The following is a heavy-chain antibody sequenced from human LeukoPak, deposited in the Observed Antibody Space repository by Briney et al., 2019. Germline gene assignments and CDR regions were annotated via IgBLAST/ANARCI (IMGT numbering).Heavy chain of an antibody. J-gene: IGHJ3*02. Sequence: SETLSLTCTVPGGSISSYFWSWVRQPAGKGLEWIGRIYTSGSTNYNPSLKSRVTMSVDTSKNQFSLQLNSVTPEDTAVYYCARGGDSYGPPRPNSWFAFDIRGQGTMVTVSS. CDR3: ARGGDSYGPPRPNSWFAFDI. D-gene: IGHD5-18*01. V-gene: IGHV4-4*07. CDR2: IYTSGST. CDR1: GGSISSYF.